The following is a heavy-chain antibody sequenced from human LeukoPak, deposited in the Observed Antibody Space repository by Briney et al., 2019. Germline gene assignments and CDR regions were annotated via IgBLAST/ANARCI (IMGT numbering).Heavy chain of an antibody. CDR3: ARGPANHYGMDV. CDR1: GFTFDDYG. J-gene: IGHJ6*02. Sequence: GRSLRLSCAASGFTFDDYGMSWVRQAPGKGLEWVSGTNWNGGSTSYADSVKGRFTISRNNAKNSLYLQMNSLRVEDTALYHCARGPANHYGMDVWGQGTTVTVSS. CDR2: TNWNGGST. V-gene: IGHV3-20*01. D-gene: IGHD4/OR15-4a*01.